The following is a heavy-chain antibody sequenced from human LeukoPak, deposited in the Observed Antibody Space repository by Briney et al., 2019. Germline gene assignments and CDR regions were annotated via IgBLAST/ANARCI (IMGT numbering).Heavy chain of an antibody. CDR2: VHHSGRT. CDR3: ARADIAVAGTNFDY. D-gene: IGHD6-19*01. Sequence: SETLSLTCTVSGYSISSDYYWGWIRQPPGKGLEWIGSVHHSGRTYYNPSLKSRVTISVDTSKNQFSLKLNSVTAADTAIYYCARADIAVAGTNFDYWGQGTLVTVSS. CDR1: GYSISSDYY. V-gene: IGHV4-38-2*02. J-gene: IGHJ4*02.